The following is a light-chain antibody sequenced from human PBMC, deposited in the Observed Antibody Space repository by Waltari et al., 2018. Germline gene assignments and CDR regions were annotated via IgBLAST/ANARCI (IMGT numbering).Light chain of an antibody. CDR2: DAS. CDR1: HDIRSG. J-gene: IGKJ3*01. CDR3: QQYINYPFT. Sequence: ANQLTQSPSSPSASLGDKVTIPCRASHDIRSGLAWYQQKPGKPPQLLIYDASTLASGVPSRFSGSGSGTDFSLIINSLQSEDFAIYYCQQYINYPFTFGPGTKVDIK. V-gene: IGKV1D-13*01.